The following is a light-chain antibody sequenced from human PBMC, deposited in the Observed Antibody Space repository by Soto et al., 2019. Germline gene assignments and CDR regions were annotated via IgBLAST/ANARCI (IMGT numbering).Light chain of an antibody. J-gene: IGLJ1*01. CDR1: SSYVGAYNY. CDR3: SSYTSATTYV. V-gene: IGLV2-14*01. CDR2: DVS. Sequence: ALTQPASVSGSPGQSITISCTGTSSYVGAYNYASWYQQYPGEAPKVIIYDVSHRPAGVSNRFSGSKSGNTASLTISGLQTQDEADYYCSSYTSATTYVFGTGTKVTVL.